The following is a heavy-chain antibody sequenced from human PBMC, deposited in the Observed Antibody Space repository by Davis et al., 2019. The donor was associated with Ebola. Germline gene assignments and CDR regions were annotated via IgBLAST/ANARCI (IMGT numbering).Heavy chain of an antibody. CDR3: ARGYGVAAY. V-gene: IGHV1-8*01. CDR2: MNPNSDNT. J-gene: IGHJ4*02. Sequence: AASVKVSCKASGYTFTSYDISWVRQATGQGLEWMGWMNPNSDNTGYPQKFQGRVTMTRNTSISTAYMELSSLRSEDTAVYYCARGYGVAAYWSQGTLVTVSS. D-gene: IGHD2-15*01. CDR1: GYTFTSYD.